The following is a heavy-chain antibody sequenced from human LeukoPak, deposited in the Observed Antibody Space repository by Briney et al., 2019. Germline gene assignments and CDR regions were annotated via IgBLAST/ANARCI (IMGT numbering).Heavy chain of an antibody. Sequence: SETLSLTCTVSGGSISSGDYYWSWIRQHPGKGLEWIGYIYYSGSTYYNPSLKSRVSISVDTSKNQFSLKLSSVTAADTAVYYCARHPVAAAGTVWFDPWGQGTLVTVSS. D-gene: IGHD6-13*01. CDR2: IYYSGST. CDR3: ARHPVAAAGTVWFDP. V-gene: IGHV4-39*01. J-gene: IGHJ5*02. CDR1: GGSISSGDYY.